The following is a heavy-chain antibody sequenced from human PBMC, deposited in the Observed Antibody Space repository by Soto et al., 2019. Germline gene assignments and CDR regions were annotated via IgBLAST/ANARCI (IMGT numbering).Heavy chain of an antibody. Sequence: QVQLVESGGGAVQPGESLRLSCVASGFDFTYYAMHWVRQAPGKGLESVAVMSSDGSKIHHTDSVKGRFTISRDNCKNTLYLQMNSLRKEDTAVYFCAKDEGVGGTLGLFDYWGQGTLVSVSS. CDR3: AKDEGVGGTLGLFDY. V-gene: IGHV3-30*18. CDR1: GFDFTYYA. CDR2: MSSDGSKI. D-gene: IGHD1-26*01. J-gene: IGHJ4*02.